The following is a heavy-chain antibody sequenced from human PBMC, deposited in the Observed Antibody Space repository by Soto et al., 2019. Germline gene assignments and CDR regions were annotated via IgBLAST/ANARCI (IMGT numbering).Heavy chain of an antibody. Sequence: GASVKVSCKASGGTFSSYTISWVRQAPGQGLEWMGWINPIHGITKYSQKFQGRVTITGDKSASTAYMELSSLRSEDTAVYHCARQPGRYGYPTVSDCWGQGTLVTVSS. J-gene: IGHJ4*01. V-gene: IGHV1-69*02. CDR3: ARQPGRYGYPTVSDC. CDR2: INPIHGIT. D-gene: IGHD5-18*01. CDR1: GGTFSSYT.